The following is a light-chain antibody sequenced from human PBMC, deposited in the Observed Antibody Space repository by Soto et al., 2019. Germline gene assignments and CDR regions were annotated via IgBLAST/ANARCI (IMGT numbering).Light chain of an antibody. CDR1: ASDVGGYSY. Sequence: QSALTQPRSVSGSPGQSVTISCTGTASDVGGYSYVSWYQQHPGKVPKLIIYDVRKWPSGVPDRFSGSKSGNTASLTISGLQAEDEGDYYCCSYAGSYTFVFGTGTKLTVL. CDR2: DVR. V-gene: IGLV2-11*01. CDR3: CSYAGSYTFV. J-gene: IGLJ1*01.